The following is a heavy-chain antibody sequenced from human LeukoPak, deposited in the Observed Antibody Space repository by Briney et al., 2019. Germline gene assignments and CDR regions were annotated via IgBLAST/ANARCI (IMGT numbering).Heavy chain of an antibody. D-gene: IGHD5-18*01. J-gene: IGHJ5*02. V-gene: IGHV3-21*04. CDR2: IGIGTSQI. CDR3: ANDLYGADTSMNT. CDR1: GFSFSAYS. Sequence: GGSLRLSCAASGFSFSAYSMNWVRQTPGKGLEWVSAIGIGTSQIWYADSVKGRFTISRDNFKNTLYLQMNSLRAEDTAVYYCANDLYGADTSMNTWGQGTLVTVSS.